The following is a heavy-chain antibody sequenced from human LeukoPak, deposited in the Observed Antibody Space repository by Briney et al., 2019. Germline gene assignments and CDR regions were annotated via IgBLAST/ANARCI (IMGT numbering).Heavy chain of an antibody. J-gene: IGHJ4*02. V-gene: IGHV3-74*01. D-gene: IGHD5-12*01. CDR3: ARVGAIVARLPHFDY. Sequence: QCGGSVRLSCAASGFTFGGYWMHWARQAPGKGLVWVSRINSDGSRTSYADSVKGRFTVSRDNAKNTLYLQMNSLRAEDTAVYYCARVGAIVARLPHFDYWGKGTLVSVSS. CDR1: GFTFGGYW. CDR2: INSDGSRT.